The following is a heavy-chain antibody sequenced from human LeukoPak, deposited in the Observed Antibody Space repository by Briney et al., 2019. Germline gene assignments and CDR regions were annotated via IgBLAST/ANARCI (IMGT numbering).Heavy chain of an antibody. CDR2: INHTGST. J-gene: IGHJ4*02. Sequence: SETLSLTCAVYGGSFSDHSWTWIRQPPGKGLEWIGEINHTGSTSYNPSLQSRVTISVDTSKNQFSLRLTSVTAADTAVYYCARGQWLDNSWGQGTLVTVSS. CDR1: GGSFSDHS. V-gene: IGHV4-34*01. CDR3: ARGQWLDNS. D-gene: IGHD5-12*01.